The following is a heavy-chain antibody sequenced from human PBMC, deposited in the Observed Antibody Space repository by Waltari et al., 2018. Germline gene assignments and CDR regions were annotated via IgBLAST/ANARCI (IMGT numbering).Heavy chain of an antibody. CDR3: AKKPLRWEVAVAGTDCDY. CDR2: IYYSGST. D-gene: IGHD6-19*01. CDR1: GGSISSYY. V-gene: IGHV4-59*01. Sequence: QVQLQESGPGLVKPSETLSLTCNVSGGSISSYYWSWIRQPPGKVLEWIGYIYYSGSTNDNPALKSRVTISVDTSKNQFSLKVSSVTAADTAVYYCAKKPLRWEVAVAGTDCDYWGQGTLVTVSS. J-gene: IGHJ4*02.